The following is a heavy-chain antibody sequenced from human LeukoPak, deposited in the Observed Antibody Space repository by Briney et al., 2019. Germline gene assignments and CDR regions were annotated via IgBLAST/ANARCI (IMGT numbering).Heavy chain of an antibody. D-gene: IGHD3-10*01. CDR3: ARVVYYGSGSYLVYYFDY. Sequence: GGSLRLSCVAPGFTFSSYAMHWVRQTPGKGLEYVSGINSNGGSTHYANSVKGRFTISRDNSKHTLYLQMGSLRAEDTAVYYCARVVYYGSGSYLVYYFDYWGQGTLVTVFS. CDR2: INSNGGST. J-gene: IGHJ4*02. V-gene: IGHV3-64*01. CDR1: GFTFSSYA.